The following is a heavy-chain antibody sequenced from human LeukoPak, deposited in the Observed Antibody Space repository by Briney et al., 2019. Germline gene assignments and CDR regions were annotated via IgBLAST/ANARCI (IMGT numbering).Heavy chain of an antibody. CDR2: IIPILGIA. CDR3: VGEAYYDSSASYYFDH. J-gene: IGHJ4*02. V-gene: IGHV1-69*02. CDR1: GGTFSSYT. Sequence: SVKVSCKASGGTFSSYTISWVRQAPGQGLEWMGRIIPILGIANYAQKFQGGVTITADKSTSTAYMELSSLRSEDTAVYYCVGEAYYDSSASYYFDHWGQGTLVTVSS. D-gene: IGHD3-22*01.